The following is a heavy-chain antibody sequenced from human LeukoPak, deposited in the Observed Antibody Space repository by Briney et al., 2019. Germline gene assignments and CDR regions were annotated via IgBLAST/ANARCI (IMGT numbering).Heavy chain of an antibody. CDR3: ARDGSPQQQLAFDY. CDR2: IYTSGST. V-gene: IGHV4-4*07. D-gene: IGHD6-13*01. Sequence: KSSETLSLTCTVSGGSISSYYWSWIRQPAGKGLEWIGRIYTSGSTNYNPSLKSRVTMSVDTSKNQFSLKLSSVTAADTAVYYCARDGSPQQQLAFDYWGQGTLVTVSS. CDR1: GGSISSYY. J-gene: IGHJ4*02.